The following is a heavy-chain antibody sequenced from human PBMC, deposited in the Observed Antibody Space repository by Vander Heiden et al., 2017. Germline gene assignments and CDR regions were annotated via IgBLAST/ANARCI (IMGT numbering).Heavy chain of an antibody. Sequence: QVQLVQSGAEVKKPGSSVKVSCTASGGPFSSSAISWVRQAPGQGREWMGGIIPIFGTANYAQKFQGRVTITADESTSTAYMELSSLRSEDTAVYYCARAATIFGVVIRGSMDVWGQGTTVTVSS. J-gene: IGHJ6*02. CDR1: GGPFSSSA. CDR3: ARAATIFGVVIRGSMDV. D-gene: IGHD3-3*01. CDR2: IIPIFGTA. V-gene: IGHV1-69*01.